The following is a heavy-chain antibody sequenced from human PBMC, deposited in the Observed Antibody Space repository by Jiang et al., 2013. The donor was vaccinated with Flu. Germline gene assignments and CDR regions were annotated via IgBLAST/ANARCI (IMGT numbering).Heavy chain of an antibody. CDR3: VRGALDYDDRSGYYAY. CDR1: GGSFTAYY. D-gene: IGHD3-22*01. CDR2: ISHSGNS. J-gene: IGHJ4*02. Sequence: LLKPSETLSLTCAVSGGSFTAYYWHWIRQSPGKGLEWIGEISHSGNSKYNPSLKSRVTMSRDTSRKQISLKLSSVTAADTAIYYCVRGALDYDDRSGYYAYWGQGTLVTVSS. V-gene: IGHV4-34*01.